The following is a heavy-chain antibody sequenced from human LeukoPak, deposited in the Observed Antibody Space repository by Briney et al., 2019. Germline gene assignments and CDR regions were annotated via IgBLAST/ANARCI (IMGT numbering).Heavy chain of an antibody. CDR2: IIPILGIA. J-gene: IGHJ5*02. D-gene: IGHD2-15*01. CDR1: GGTFSSYA. Sequence: GASVKVSCKASGGTFSSYAISWVRQAPGQGLEWMGRIIPILGIANYAQKFQGRVTITADKSTSTAYMELSSLRSEDTAVYYCARDFIVVVAATGGWFDTWGQGTLVTVSS. CDR3: ARDFIVVVAATGGWFDT. V-gene: IGHV1-69*04.